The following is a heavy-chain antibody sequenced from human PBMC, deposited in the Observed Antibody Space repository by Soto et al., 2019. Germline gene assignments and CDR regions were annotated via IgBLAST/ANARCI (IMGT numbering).Heavy chain of an antibody. CDR2: IRNKPHSYST. Sequence: PGGSLRLSCAASGFTFDAHYIDWVRQAPGKGLEWVGRIRNKPHSYSTTYAASVKGRFTFSRDDSKNSVYLQMNSLRAEDTAVYYCAKDRSTYYLVPPFDPWGQGTLVTVSS. J-gene: IGHJ5*02. CDR3: AKDRSTYYLVPPFDP. V-gene: IGHV3-72*01. CDR1: GFTFDAHY. D-gene: IGHD3-10*01.